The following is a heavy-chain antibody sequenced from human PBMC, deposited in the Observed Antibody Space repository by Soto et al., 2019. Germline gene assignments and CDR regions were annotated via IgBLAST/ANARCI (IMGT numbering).Heavy chain of an antibody. J-gene: IGHJ4*02. CDR2: IYYSGST. CDR1: GGSISSYY. D-gene: IGHD2-21*01. V-gene: IGHV4-59*08. Sequence: SSETLSLTCTVSGGSISSYYWSWIRQPPGKGLEWIGSIYYSGSTNYNPSLKSRVTISVDTSKNQFSLKLSSVTAADTAVYYCARRPSLFPFDYWGQGTLVTVSS. CDR3: ARRPSLFPFDY.